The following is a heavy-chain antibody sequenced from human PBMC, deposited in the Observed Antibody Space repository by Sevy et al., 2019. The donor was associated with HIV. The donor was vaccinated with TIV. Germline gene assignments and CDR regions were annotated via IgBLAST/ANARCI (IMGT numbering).Heavy chain of an antibody. V-gene: IGHV5-51*01. CDR1: GYSFTSYW. J-gene: IGHJ6*02. CDR2: IYPGDSDT. Sequence: GESLKISCKGSGYSFTSYWIGWVRQMPGKGLEWMWIIYPGDSDTRYSPSFQGQVTISADKSISTAYLQWSSLKASDTAMYYCARQASEDSSSSSTGDYYYGMDVWGQGTTVTVSS. D-gene: IGHD6-6*01. CDR3: ARQASEDSSSSSTGDYYYGMDV.